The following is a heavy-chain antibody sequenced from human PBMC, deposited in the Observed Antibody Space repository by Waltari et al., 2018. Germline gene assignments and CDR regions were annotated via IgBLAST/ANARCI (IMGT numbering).Heavy chain of an antibody. CDR3: ARDFPSGSYGYLTNLFDY. J-gene: IGHJ4*02. V-gene: IGHV1-18*01. D-gene: IGHD1-26*01. CDR1: GYTFTSYG. CDR2: ISAYNGNT. Sequence: QVQLVQSGAEVKKPGASVKVSCKASGYTFTSYGISWVRTAPGQGLEWMGWISAYNGNTNYAQKLQGRVTMTTDTSTSTAYMELRSLRSDDTAVYYCARDFPSGSYGYLTNLFDYWGQGTLVTVSS.